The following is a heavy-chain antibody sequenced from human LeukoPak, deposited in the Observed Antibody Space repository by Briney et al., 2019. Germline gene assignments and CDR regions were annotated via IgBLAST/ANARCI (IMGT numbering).Heavy chain of an antibody. D-gene: IGHD2-2*01. J-gene: IGHJ1*01. Sequence: GGSLRLSCEGSGFTFSNYWMSWVRQAPGKGLEWVANIQQHGSETYYGDSVKGRFTISRDNAKNSLYLQMNSLRAEDTAVYYCATYSSSNGREFQYWGQGTLVTDFS. CDR2: IQQHGSET. CDR3: ATYSSSNGREFQY. V-gene: IGHV3-7*01. CDR1: GFTFSNYW.